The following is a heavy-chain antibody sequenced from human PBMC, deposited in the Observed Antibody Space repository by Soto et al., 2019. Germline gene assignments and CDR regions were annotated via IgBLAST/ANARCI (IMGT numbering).Heavy chain of an antibody. CDR3: ARGESGSYLSWFDP. Sequence: PGGSLRLSCAASGFTFSSYEMNWVRQAPGKGLEWVSYISSSGSTIYYADSVKGRFTISRDNAKNSLYLQMNSLRAEDTAVYYCARGESGSYLSWFDPWGQGTLVTVSS. V-gene: IGHV3-48*03. D-gene: IGHD1-26*01. CDR2: ISSSGSTI. CDR1: GFTFSSYE. J-gene: IGHJ5*02.